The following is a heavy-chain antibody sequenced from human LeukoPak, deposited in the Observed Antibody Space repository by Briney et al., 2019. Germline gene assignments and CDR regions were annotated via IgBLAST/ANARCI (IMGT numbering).Heavy chain of an antibody. CDR2: ISSNGGST. Sequence: VGSLRLSCAASRFTFSRYAMYWGRQAPGKGLEYVSPISSNGGSTYYANSVKGRFTISRDNSKNTLYLQMGSLRAEDMAVYYCARDIIYDFWSGSRSYYYMDVWGKGTTVTVSS. CDR3: ARDIIYDFWSGSRSYYYMDV. V-gene: IGHV3-64*01. CDR1: RFTFSRYA. J-gene: IGHJ6*03. D-gene: IGHD3-3*01.